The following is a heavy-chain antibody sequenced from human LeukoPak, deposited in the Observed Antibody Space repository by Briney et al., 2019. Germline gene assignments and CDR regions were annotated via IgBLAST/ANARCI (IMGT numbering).Heavy chain of an antibody. CDR2: ISGYNGNT. CDR1: GYTFTSYG. J-gene: IGHJ4*02. D-gene: IGHD2-2*01. Sequence: ASVKVSCKASGYTFTSYGISWVRQAPGQGLEWMGWISGYNGNTKYAQKVQGRVTMTTDTSTSTVYMELSSLRSEDTAVYYRARDRYCSSTSCYYFDYWGQGTLVTVSS. CDR3: ARDRYCSSTSCYYFDY. V-gene: IGHV1-18*01.